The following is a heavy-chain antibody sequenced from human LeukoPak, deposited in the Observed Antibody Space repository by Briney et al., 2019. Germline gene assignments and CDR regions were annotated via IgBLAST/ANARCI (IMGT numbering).Heavy chain of an antibody. J-gene: IGHJ5*02. CDR1: GFTFSSYA. CDR3: AKELVGTSPRGWFDP. Sequence: GGSLRLSCAASGFTFSSYAMSWVRQAPGKGLEWVSTISGSGGSTYYADSVQGRFTISRDNSKNTLFLQMNSLRAEDTAVYYCAKELVGTSPRGWFDPWGQGTLVTVSS. D-gene: IGHD1-26*01. CDR2: ISGSGGST. V-gene: IGHV3-23*01.